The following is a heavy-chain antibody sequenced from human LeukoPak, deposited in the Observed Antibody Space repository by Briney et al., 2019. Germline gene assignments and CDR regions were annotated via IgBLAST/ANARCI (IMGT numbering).Heavy chain of an antibody. V-gene: IGHV3-23*01. J-gene: IGHJ6*02. CDR3: ARPRQLWSYGMDV. Sequence: GGSLRLSCAASGFTFSSYAMSWVRQAPGKGLEWVSAISGSGGSTYYADSVKGRFTISRDNSKNTLYLQMNSLRAEDTAVYYCARPRQLWSYGMDVWGQGTTVTVSS. CDR2: ISGSGGST. CDR1: GFTFSSYA. D-gene: IGHD5-18*01.